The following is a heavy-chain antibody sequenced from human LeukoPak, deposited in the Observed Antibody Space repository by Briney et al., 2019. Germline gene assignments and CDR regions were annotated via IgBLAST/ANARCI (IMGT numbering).Heavy chain of an antibody. CDR2: ISWDGGST. CDR1: GFTFSSYW. J-gene: IGHJ4*02. V-gene: IGHV3-43*01. D-gene: IGHD1-14*01. Sequence: GGSLRLSCAASGFTFSSYWMHWVRQAPGKGLEWVSLISWDGGSTYYADSVKGRFTISRDNSKNSLYLQMNSLRTEDTALYYCAIAPTGKWGQGTLVTVSS. CDR3: AIAPTGK.